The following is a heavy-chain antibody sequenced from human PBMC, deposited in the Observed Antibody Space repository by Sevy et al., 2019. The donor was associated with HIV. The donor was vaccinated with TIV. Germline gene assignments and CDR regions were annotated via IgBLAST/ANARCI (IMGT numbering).Heavy chain of an antibody. V-gene: IGHV3-7*01. CDR1: GFTFSSYW. D-gene: IGHD3-22*01. CDR2: IKRDGSEK. Sequence: GGSLRLSCAASGFTFSSYWMSWVRQAPGKGLEWVANIKRDGSEKYYVDSVKGRFTISRDNAKNSLYLQMNSLRAEDTAVYYCARASGYYYRDAFDIWGQGTMVTVSS. J-gene: IGHJ3*02. CDR3: ARASGYYYRDAFDI.